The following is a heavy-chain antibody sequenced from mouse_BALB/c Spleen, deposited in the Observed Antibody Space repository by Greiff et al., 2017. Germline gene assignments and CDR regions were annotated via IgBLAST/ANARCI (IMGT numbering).Heavy chain of an antibody. D-gene: IGHD1-1*01. Sequence: EVKLVESGGGLVKPGGSLKLSCAASGFTFSDYYMYWVRQTPEKRLEWVATISDGGSYTYYPDSVKGRFTISRDNAKNNLYLQMSSLKSEDTAMYYCARGSSYRGYYAMDYWGQGTSVTVSS. CDR1: GFTFSDYY. J-gene: IGHJ4*01. V-gene: IGHV5-4*02. CDR3: ARGSSYRGYYAMDY. CDR2: ISDGGSYT.